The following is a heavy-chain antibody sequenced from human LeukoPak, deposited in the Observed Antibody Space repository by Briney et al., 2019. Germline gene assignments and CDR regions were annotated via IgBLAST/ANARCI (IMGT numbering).Heavy chain of an antibody. V-gene: IGHV1-2*02. CDR3: ARSDETSGPELDY. J-gene: IGHJ4*02. D-gene: IGHD3-3*01. CDR2: INPDIGGT. CDR1: GYTFTGYY. Sequence: ASVKVSCKASGYTFTGYYMHWVRQAPGQGLEWMGWINPDIGGTNYAQNFQGRVTMTRDTSISTAYMELSRLRSDDTAVYWCARSDETSGPELDYWGQGTLVTVSS.